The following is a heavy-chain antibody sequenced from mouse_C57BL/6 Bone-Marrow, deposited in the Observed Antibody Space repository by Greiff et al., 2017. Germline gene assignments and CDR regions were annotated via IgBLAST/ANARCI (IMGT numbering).Heavy chain of an antibody. CDR1: GYTFTDYY. Sequence: EVQLQQSGPVLVKPGASVKMSCKASGYTFTDYYMNWVKQSHGKSLEWIGVINPYNGGTSYNQKFKGKATLTVDKSSSTAYMELNILTSEDSAVYYCARSYYGLDYWGQGTTLTVSS. CDR3: ARSYYGLDY. V-gene: IGHV1-19*01. CDR2: INPYNGGT. D-gene: IGHD1-1*01. J-gene: IGHJ2*01.